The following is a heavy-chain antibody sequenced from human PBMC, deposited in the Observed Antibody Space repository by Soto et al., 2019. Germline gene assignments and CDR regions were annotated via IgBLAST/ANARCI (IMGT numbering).Heavy chain of an antibody. D-gene: IGHD1-7*01. CDR3: ARELRDYGYYYYGMDV. Sequence: GESLKIFCKGSGYSFTSYWIGWVRQMPGKGLEWMGIIYPGDSDTRYSPSFQGQVTISADKSISTAYLQWSSLKASDTAMYYCARELRDYGYYYYGMDVWGQGTTVTVSS. J-gene: IGHJ6*02. V-gene: IGHV5-51*01. CDR1: GYSFTSYW. CDR2: IYPGDSDT.